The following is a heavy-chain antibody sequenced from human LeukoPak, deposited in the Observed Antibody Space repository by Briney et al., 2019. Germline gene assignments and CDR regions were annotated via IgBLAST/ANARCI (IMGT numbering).Heavy chain of an antibody. CDR2: ISYDGSNK. J-gene: IGHJ4*02. D-gene: IGHD3-10*01. Sequence: GGSLRLSCAASGFTFSSYGMHWVRQAPGKGLEWVAVISYDGSNKYYADSVKGRFTISRDNSKNTLYLQMNSLRAEDTAVFYCAKSQLLWFGDLSPFDYWGQGTLVTVSS. CDR1: GFTFSSYG. V-gene: IGHV3-30*18. CDR3: AKSQLLWFGDLSPFDY.